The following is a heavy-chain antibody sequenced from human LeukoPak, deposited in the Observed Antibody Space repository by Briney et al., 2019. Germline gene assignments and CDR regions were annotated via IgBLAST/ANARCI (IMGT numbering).Heavy chain of an antibody. CDR2: ISYDGSNK. CDR3: ARGTPSSSGWLYYGMDV. CDR1: GFTFSHYG. J-gene: IGHJ6*02. D-gene: IGHD6-19*01. V-gene: IGHV3-30*03. Sequence: GGSLRLSCAASGFTFSHYGMHWVRQAPGKGLEWVAVISYDGSNKYYADSVKGRFTISRDNSKNTLYLQMNSLRAEDTAVYYCARGTPSSSGWLYYGMDVWGQGTTVTVSS.